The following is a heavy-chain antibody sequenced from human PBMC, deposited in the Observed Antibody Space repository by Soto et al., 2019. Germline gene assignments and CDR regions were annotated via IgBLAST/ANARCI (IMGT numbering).Heavy chain of an antibody. CDR1: GFTFSSYD. CDR2: IRYDGSSK. V-gene: IGHV3-33*01. Sequence: QVQLVESGGGVVQPGRSLRLSCAASGFTFSSYDMHWVRQAPGKGLEWVAVIRYDGSSKDYADAVKGRFTISRDNSKNTVYLQMNSLGAEDTAVDYCARGQLVAVAGTGLAAGDQSRRLGDDYWGQGTLVTVSS. D-gene: IGHD6-19*01. CDR3: ARGQLVAVAGTGLAAGDQSRRLGDDY. J-gene: IGHJ4*02.